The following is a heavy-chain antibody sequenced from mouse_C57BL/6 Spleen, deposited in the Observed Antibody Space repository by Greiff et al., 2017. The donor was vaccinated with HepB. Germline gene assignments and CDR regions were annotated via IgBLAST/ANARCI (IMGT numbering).Heavy chain of an antibody. CDR1: GFNIKDDY. Sequence: EVQLVESGAELVRPGASVKLSCTASGFNIKDDYMHWVKQRPEQGLEWIGWIDPENGDTEYASKFQGKATITADTSSNTAYLQLSSLTSEDTAVYYCTTGYYGNWYFDVWGTGTTVTVSS. J-gene: IGHJ1*03. V-gene: IGHV14-4*01. CDR2: IDPENGDT. CDR3: TTGYYGNWYFDV. D-gene: IGHD1-2*01.